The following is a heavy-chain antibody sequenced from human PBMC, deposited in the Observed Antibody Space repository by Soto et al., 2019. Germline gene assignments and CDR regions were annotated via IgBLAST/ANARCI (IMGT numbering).Heavy chain of an antibody. D-gene: IGHD3-3*01. CDR2: INHSGST. J-gene: IGHJ5*02. CDR1: GGSFSGYY. CDR3: ARAHRITIFGVVIISGWFDP. V-gene: IGHV4-34*01. Sequence: SETLSLTCAVYGGSFSGYYWSWIRQPPGKGLEWIGEINHSGSTNYNPSLKSRVTISVDTSKNQFSLKLSSVTAADTAVYYCARAHRITIFGVVIISGWFDPWGQGTLVT.